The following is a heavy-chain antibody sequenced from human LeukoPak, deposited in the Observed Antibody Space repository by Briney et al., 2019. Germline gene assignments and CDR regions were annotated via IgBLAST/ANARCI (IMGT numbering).Heavy chain of an antibody. CDR3: ARDVGAASPFDS. D-gene: IGHD1-26*01. V-gene: IGHV1-18*01. Sequence: AAVKVSCKASGYTFTIYGISWVRQAPGQGLEWMGWISAYNGNTNYAQKLQGRVTMTTDTSTSTAYMELRSLRSDDTAVYYCARDVGAASPFDSWGQGTLVTVSS. CDR2: ISAYNGNT. CDR1: GYTFTIYG. J-gene: IGHJ4*02.